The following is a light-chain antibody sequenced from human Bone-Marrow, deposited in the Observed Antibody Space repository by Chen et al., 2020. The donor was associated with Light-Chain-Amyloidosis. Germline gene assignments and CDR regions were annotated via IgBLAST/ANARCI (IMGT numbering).Light chain of an antibody. CDR2: RDT. CDR3: QSADSSGTYEVI. CDR1: DLPTKY. V-gene: IGLV3-25*03. J-gene: IGLJ2*01. Sequence: SYELTQPPSVSVSPGQTARITCSGDDLPTKYAYWYQQKPGQAPVLVIHRDTEWPSGISERFSGSSSRTTATLTISRVQAEDEADYHCQSADSSGTYEVIFGGGTTLTVL.